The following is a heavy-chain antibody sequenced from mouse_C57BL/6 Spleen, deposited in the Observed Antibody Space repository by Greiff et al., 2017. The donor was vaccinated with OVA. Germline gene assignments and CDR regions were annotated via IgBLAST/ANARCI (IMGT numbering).Heavy chain of an antibody. Sequence: QVQLQQPGTELVKPGASVKLSCKASGYTFTSYWMHWVKQRPGQGLEWIGNINPSNGGTNYNAKFKSKATLTVDKSSSTAYMQLSSLTSEDSAVYYGARLGTTVVEDYAMDYWGQGTSVTVSS. CDR3: ARLGTTVVEDYAMDY. D-gene: IGHD1-1*01. CDR2: INPSNGGT. V-gene: IGHV1-53*01. J-gene: IGHJ4*01. CDR1: GYTFTSYW.